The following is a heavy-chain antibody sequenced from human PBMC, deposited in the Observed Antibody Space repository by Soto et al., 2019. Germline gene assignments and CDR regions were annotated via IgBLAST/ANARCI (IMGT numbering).Heavy chain of an antibody. CDR1: GYTFTSYV. CDR3: ARVVATVAGPYGMDV. J-gene: IGHJ6*02. CDR2: ISAYNGNT. Sequence: QVQLVQSGAEVKKPGASVKVSCRASGYTFTSYVISWVRQAPAQGLEWMGWISAYNGNTNFAQKLQGRVTMTTDISTSTAYMELRSLRSDDTAVYYCARVVATVAGPYGMDVWGQGTTVTVSS. V-gene: IGHV1-18*01. D-gene: IGHD6-19*01.